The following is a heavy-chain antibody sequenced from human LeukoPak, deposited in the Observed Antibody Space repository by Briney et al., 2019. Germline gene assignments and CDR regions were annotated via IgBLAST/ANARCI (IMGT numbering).Heavy chain of an antibody. CDR1: GYTFTSYY. V-gene: IGHV1-46*01. D-gene: IGHD3-10*01. Sequence: GASVKVSCKASGYTFTSYYMHWVRQAPGQGLEWMGIINPSGGSTSYAQKFQGRVTMTRDTSTSTVYMELSSLRSEDTAVYYCARGRRGRSRTSHNWFDPWGQGTLITVSS. CDR3: ARGRRGRSRTSHNWFDP. J-gene: IGHJ5*02. CDR2: INPSGGST.